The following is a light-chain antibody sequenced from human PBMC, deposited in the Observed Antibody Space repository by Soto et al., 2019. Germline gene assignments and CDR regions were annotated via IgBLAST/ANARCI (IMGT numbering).Light chain of an antibody. V-gene: IGKV3-20*01. CDR1: HSITTTY. J-gene: IGKJ1*01. CDR3: LQYGHSPRT. CDR2: ATS. Sequence: EVVLTQSPATLSLSPGDRATLSCRASHSITTTYIAWYQQTPGQAPRLLVSATSTRATGIPDRISGSGSGTDVSLTITRLEADDFAVYYCLQYGHSPRTFGQGTRLESK.